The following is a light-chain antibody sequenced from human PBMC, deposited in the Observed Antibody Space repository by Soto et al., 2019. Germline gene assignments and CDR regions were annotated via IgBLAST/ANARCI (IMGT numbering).Light chain of an antibody. V-gene: IGLV1-44*01. CDR2: SDN. J-gene: IGLJ3*02. Sequence: QSVLTQPPSASGTPGQRVTISCSGSTSNIETNNVNWYLQLPGAAPKLLIYSDNQRPSGIPDRFSGSKSGTSASLAISGLQSEDEAVYHCVAWDDGLNGPVFGGGTKLTVL. CDR1: TSNIETNN. CDR3: VAWDDGLNGPV.